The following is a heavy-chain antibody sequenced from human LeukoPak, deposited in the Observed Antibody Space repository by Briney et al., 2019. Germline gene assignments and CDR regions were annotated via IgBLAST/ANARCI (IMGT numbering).Heavy chain of an antibody. CDR3: ARVKDIVVVVAATTSHYFDY. D-gene: IGHD2-15*01. J-gene: IGHJ4*02. V-gene: IGHV5-51*01. CDR2: IYPGDSDT. Sequence: AGESLQISRKGSGYSFTSYWIGWVRQMPGKGLEWMGIIYPGDSDTRYSPSFQGQVTISADKSISTAYLQWSSLKASDTAMYYCARVKDIVVVVAATTSHYFDYWGQGTLVTVSS. CDR1: GYSFTSYW.